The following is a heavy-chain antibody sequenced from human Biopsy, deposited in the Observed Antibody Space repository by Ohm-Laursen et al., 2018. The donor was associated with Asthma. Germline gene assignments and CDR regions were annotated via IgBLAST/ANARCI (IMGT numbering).Heavy chain of an antibody. J-gene: IGHJ4*02. CDR1: GYTVTRYA. Sequence: ASVKVSCKASGYTVTRYAINWVRQAPGQGLEWMGWINTNTGNPTYAQGFTGRFVFSLDTSVDTAHLQISSLKAEDTAVYFCARMISYYDEMRDPFFDYWGQGTLVTVSS. V-gene: IGHV7-4-1*02. D-gene: IGHD3-16*01. CDR2: INTNTGNP. CDR3: ARMISYYDEMRDPFFDY.